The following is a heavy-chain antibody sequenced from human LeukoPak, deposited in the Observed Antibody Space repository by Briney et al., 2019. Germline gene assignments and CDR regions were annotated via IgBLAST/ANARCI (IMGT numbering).Heavy chain of an antibody. CDR1: GFSFSSTA. J-gene: IGHJ3*02. Sequence: SVKVSCKASGFSFSSTAVQWVRQARGQRLEWIGWIVVGSGKTNYAQKFQERVIITRDRSTSTAYMELSSLRSEDTAVYYCARGGYYYDSSGYLTYAFDIWGQGTMVTVSS. V-gene: IGHV1-58*01. CDR3: ARGGYYYDSSGYLTYAFDI. CDR2: IVVGSGKT. D-gene: IGHD3-22*01.